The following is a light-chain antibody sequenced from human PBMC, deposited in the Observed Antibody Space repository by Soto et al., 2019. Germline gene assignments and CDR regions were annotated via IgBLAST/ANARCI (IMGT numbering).Light chain of an antibody. J-gene: IGKJ5*01. V-gene: IGKV1-33*01. CDR3: QQYSHLIT. Sequence: IPITQTPSSLSASVGYRVTITFQASQDISNYLNWYQQKLGKAPKLLIYDASNLETGVPSRFSGSGSGTDFTFTISSLQPEDIATYYCQQYSHLITFGQGRRLEIK. CDR1: QDISNY. CDR2: DAS.